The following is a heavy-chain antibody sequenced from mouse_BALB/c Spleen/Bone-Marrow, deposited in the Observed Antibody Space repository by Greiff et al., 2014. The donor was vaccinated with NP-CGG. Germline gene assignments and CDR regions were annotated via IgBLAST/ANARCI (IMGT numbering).Heavy chain of an antibody. D-gene: IGHD1-1*01. V-gene: IGHV14-3*02. J-gene: IGHJ2*01. CDR1: GFNIKDTY. CDR2: IDPANGNT. CDR3: AYGSSYDYFDY. Sequence: EVQLQQSGAELVKPGASVKLSCTAPGFNIKDTYMHWVKQRPEQGLEWIGRIDPANGNTKCDPKFQGKATITADTSSNTAYLQLSSLTSEDTAVYYCAYGSSYDYFDYWGQGTTLTVPS.